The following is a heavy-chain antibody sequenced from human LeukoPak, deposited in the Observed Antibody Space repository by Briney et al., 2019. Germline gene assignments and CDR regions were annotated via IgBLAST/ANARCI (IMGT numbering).Heavy chain of an antibody. D-gene: IGHD3-22*01. CDR3: ARALDYYDSSGGLDY. CDR2: INPNSGGT. J-gene: IGHJ4*02. Sequence: ASVKVSCKASGYTFTGYYMHWVRQAPGQGLEWMGWINPNSGGTNYAQKFQGRVTMTRDTSISTAYMELSRLRSDDTAVYYCARALDYYDSSGGLDYWGQGTLVTVSS. V-gene: IGHV1-2*02. CDR1: GYTFTGYY.